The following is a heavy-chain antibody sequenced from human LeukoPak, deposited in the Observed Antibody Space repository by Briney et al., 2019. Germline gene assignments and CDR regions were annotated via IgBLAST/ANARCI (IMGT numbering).Heavy chain of an antibody. D-gene: IGHD6-6*01. CDR2: IRYDGSNK. J-gene: IGHJ5*02. Sequence: GGSLRLSCAASGFTFSSYGMHWVCQAPGKGLEWVAFIRYDGSNKYYADSVKGRFTISRDNSKNTLYLQMNSLRAEDTAVYYCAKDARPVSYNWFDPWGQGTLVTVSS. V-gene: IGHV3-30*02. CDR3: AKDARPVSYNWFDP. CDR1: GFTFSSYG.